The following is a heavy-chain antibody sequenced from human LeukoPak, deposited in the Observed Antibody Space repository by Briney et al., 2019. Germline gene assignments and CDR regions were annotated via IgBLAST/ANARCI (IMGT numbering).Heavy chain of an antibody. D-gene: IGHD1-7*01. V-gene: IGHV3-21*01. CDR1: GFTFSSYS. CDR2: ISSSSSYI. CDR3: ARSGLEYNWNYRTYYFDY. Sequence: GGSLRLSCAASGFTFSSYSMNWVRQAPGKGLEWVSSISSSSSYIYYADSVKGRFTISRDNAKNSLYLQMNSLRAEDTAVYYCARSGLEYNWNYRTYYFDYWGQGTLVTVSS. J-gene: IGHJ4*02.